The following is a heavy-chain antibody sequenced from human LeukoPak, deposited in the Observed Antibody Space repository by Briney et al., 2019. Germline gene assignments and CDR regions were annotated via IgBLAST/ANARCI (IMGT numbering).Heavy chain of an antibody. J-gene: IGHJ6*02. V-gene: IGHV5-10-1*01. CDR2: IDPSDSYT. Sequence: GESLKISCKGSGYSFTSYWISWVRQMPGKGLEWMGRIDPSDSYTNYSPSFQGHVTISADKSISTAYLRWSSLQASDTAMYYCARQLELQNYYGMDVWGQGTTVTVSS. CDR3: ARQLELQNYYGMDV. D-gene: IGHD1-7*01. CDR1: GYSFTSYW.